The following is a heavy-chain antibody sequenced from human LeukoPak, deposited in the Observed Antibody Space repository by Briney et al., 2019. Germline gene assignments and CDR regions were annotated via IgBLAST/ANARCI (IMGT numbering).Heavy chain of an antibody. CDR1: GFTFSSYA. J-gene: IGHJ4*02. CDR2: ISGSGGST. D-gene: IGHD3-3*01. V-gene: IGHV3-23*01. CDR3: AKSPESQFDFWSGYYFDN. Sequence: GGSLRLSCAASGFTFSSYAMSWVRQAPGKGLEWVSAISGSGGSTYYADSVKGRFTISRDNSKNTLYLQMNSLRVEDTAIYYCAKSPESQFDFWSGYYFDNWGQGILVTVSS.